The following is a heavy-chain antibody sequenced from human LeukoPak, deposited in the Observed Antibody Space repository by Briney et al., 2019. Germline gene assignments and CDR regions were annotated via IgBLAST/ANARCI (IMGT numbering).Heavy chain of an antibody. D-gene: IGHD4-23*01. CDR3: ARGGPTTVVTPYYFDY. V-gene: IGHV1-69*06. CDR1: GGTFSSYA. Sequence: SVEVSCKASGGTFSSYAISWVRQAPGQGLEWMGGIIPIFGTANYAQKFQGRVTITADKSTSTAYMELSSLRSEDTAVYYCARGGPTTVVTPYYFDYWGQGTLVTVSS. CDR2: IIPIFGTA. J-gene: IGHJ4*02.